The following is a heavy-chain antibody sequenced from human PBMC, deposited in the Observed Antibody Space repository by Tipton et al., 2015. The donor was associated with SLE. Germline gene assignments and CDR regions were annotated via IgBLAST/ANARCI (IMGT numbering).Heavy chain of an antibody. CDR2: IYYSGST. CDR3: ARRLTRYSGYDYFDY. Sequence: LRLSCAVYGGSFSGYYWSWIRQPPGKGLEWIGYIYYSGSTNYNPSLKSRVTISVDTSKNQFSLKLSSVTAADTAVYYCARRLTRYSGYDYFDYWDQGTLVTVSS. J-gene: IGHJ4*02. D-gene: IGHD5-12*01. CDR1: GGSFSGYY. V-gene: IGHV4-59*08.